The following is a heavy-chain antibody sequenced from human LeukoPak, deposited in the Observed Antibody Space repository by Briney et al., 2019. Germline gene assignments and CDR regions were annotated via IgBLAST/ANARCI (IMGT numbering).Heavy chain of an antibody. CDR2: IYYSGST. CDR3: TRRGYDSSGYYYAY. J-gene: IGHJ4*02. Sequence: PSETLSLTCTVSGGSISSSSYYWGWIRQPPGKGLEWIGSIYYSGSTYYNPSLKSRVTISVDTSKNQFSLTLSSVTAADTAVYYCTRRGYDSSGYYYAYWGQGTLVTVSS. D-gene: IGHD3-22*01. CDR1: GGSISSSSYY. V-gene: IGHV4-39*01.